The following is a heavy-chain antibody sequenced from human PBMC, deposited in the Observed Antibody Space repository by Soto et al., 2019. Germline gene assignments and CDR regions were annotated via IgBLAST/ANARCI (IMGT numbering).Heavy chain of an antibody. CDR2: ISWNSGSI. CDR3: AKAQGYGIAADGTVFQH. V-gene: IGHV3-9*01. CDR1: GFTFDDYA. D-gene: IGHD6-13*01. Sequence: GGSLRLSCAASGFTFDDYAMHWVRQAPGKGLEWVSGISWNSGSIGYADSVKGRFTISRDNAKNSLYLQMNSLRAEDTALYYCAKAQGYGIAADGTVFQHWGQGT. J-gene: IGHJ1*01.